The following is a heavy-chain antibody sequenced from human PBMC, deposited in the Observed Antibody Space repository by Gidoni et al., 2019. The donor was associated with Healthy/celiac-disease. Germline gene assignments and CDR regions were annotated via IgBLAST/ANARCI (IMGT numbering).Heavy chain of an antibody. CDR2: IYYSGST. CDR1: GGSISSSSYY. CDR3: ASLAYYYDSSGYLDY. D-gene: IGHD3-22*01. V-gene: IGHV4-39*07. Sequence: QLQLQESGPGLVKPSETLSLTCPVSGGSISSSSYYWGWIRQPPGKGLEWIGSIYYSGSTYYNPSLKSRVTISVDTSKNQFSLKLSSVTAADTAVYYCASLAYYYDSSGYLDYWGQGTLVTVSS. J-gene: IGHJ4*02.